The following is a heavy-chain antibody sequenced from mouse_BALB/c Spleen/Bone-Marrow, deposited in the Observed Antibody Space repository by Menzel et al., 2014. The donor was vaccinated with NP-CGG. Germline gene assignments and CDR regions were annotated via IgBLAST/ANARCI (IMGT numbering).Heavy chain of an antibody. D-gene: IGHD2-4*01. CDR2: IDTSDSYT. J-gene: IGHJ4*01. CDR1: GYTFTDNW. CDR3: ARGGHDFSLDY. Sequence: VQLQESGAELGMPGASVKMSCKASGYTFTDNWINWVKQRPGQGLEWIGAIDTSDSYTNYNQKFMGKASLTVDASSSTAYMQVSSLTSDDSAVYYCARGGHDFSLDYWGQGTSVTVSS. V-gene: IGHV1-69*01.